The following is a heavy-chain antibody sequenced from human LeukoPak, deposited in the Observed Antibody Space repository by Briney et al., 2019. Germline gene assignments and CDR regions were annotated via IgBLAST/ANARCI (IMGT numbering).Heavy chain of an antibody. V-gene: IGHV3-66*01. J-gene: IGHJ5*02. CDR1: GFIVSSNY. CDR2: IYSGGTT. CDR3: ARVYSGYDYYSS. Sequence: GGSLRLSCVVSGFIVSSNYMSWIRQAPGKGLEWVSVIYSGGTTYYADSVKSRFTISRDNSKNTLYLQMNSLRAEDTAVYYCARVYSGYDYYSSWGQGTLVTVSS. D-gene: IGHD5-12*01.